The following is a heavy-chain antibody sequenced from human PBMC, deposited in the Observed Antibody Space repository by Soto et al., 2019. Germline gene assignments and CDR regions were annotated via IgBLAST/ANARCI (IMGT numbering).Heavy chain of an antibody. J-gene: IGHJ6*02. CDR1: GFTFSSYS. D-gene: IGHD1-26*01. CDR2: IWYDGSNK. CDR3: ARDLRERTHYGLDV. Sequence: VQLVESGGGLVKPGGSLRLSCAASGFTFSSYSMNWVRQAPGKGLEWVAVIWYDGSNKYYADSVKGRFTISRDNSKNTLYLQMNSLRAEDTAVYYCARDLRERTHYGLDVWGQGTTVTVSS. V-gene: IGHV3-33*08.